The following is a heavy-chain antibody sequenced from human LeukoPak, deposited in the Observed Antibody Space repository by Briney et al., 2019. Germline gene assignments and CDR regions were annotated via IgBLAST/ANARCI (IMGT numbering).Heavy chain of an antibody. J-gene: IGHJ4*02. CDR3: TTPKYSGYDFYF. CDR1: GFTFSTYG. V-gene: IGHV3-23*01. Sequence: GGSLRLSCSAPGFTFSTYGMTWVRQAPGKGLEWVSCIEASGGNTYYADSVKGRFTISRDNSKNTLFLQMNSLKTEDTAVYYCTTPKYSGYDFYFWGQASLVSVSS. D-gene: IGHD5-12*01. CDR2: IEASGGNT.